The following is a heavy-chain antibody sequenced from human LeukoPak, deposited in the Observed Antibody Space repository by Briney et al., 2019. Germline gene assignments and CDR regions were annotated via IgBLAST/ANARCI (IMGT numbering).Heavy chain of an antibody. J-gene: IGHJ6*02. V-gene: IGHV4-39*01. CDR1: GGSISSSSYY. D-gene: IGHD3-10*01. Sequence: SSETLSLTCTVSGGSISSSSYYWGWIRQPPGKGLEWIGSIYYSGSTYYNPSLKSRVTISVDTSKNQFSLKLSSVTAADTAVYYCADMVRGYYYGMDVWGQGTTVTVSS. CDR2: IYYSGST. CDR3: ADMVRGYYYGMDV.